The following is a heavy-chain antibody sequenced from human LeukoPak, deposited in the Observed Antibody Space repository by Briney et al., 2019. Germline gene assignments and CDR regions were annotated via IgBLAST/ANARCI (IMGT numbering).Heavy chain of an antibody. CDR1: GGSFSGYY. V-gene: IGHV4-34*01. J-gene: IGHJ4*02. D-gene: IGHD6-19*01. Sequence: SETLSLTCVVYGGSFSGYYWSWIRQPPGKGLEWIGEINHSGSTNYNPSLKSRVTISVDTSKNQFSLKLSSVTAADTAVYYCARGVRDSSGWYGYWGQGTLVTVSS. CDR2: INHSGST. CDR3: ARGVRDSSGWYGY.